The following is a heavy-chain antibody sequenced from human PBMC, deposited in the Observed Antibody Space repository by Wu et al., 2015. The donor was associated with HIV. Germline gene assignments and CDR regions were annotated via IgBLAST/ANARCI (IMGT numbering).Heavy chain of an antibody. Sequence: QVHLVQSGTEVMQPGSSVLVSCKASGYTFTGYYMHWVRQAPGQGLEWMGWINPNSGGTNYAQKFQGRVTMTRNTSITTAYMELSSLTSDDTAVYYCARGVWQELRSWGQGTLVTVSS. CDR2: INPNSGGT. D-gene: IGHD1-26*01. CDR1: GYTFTGYY. V-gene: IGHV1-2*02. CDR3: ARGVWQELRS. J-gene: IGHJ4*02.